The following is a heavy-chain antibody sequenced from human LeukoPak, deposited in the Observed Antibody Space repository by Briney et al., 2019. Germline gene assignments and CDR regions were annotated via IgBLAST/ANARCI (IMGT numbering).Heavy chain of an antibody. V-gene: IGHV3-23*01. D-gene: IGHD3/OR15-3a*01. J-gene: IGHJ5*02. Sequence: PGGSLRLSCVASGFTFSSYAMSWVRQAPGKGLEWVSAIIGSGGSTYYADSVKGRFTISRDNSKNTLYLQMNSLRAEDTAVYYCARTGPFETSGLAWGQGTLVTVSS. CDR3: ARTGPFETSGLA. CDR2: IIGSGGST. CDR1: GFTFSSYA.